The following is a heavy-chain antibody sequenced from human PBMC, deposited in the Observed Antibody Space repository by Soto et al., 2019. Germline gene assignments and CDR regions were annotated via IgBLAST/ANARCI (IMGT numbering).Heavy chain of an antibody. Sequence: QVQLVQSGAEVKKPGASVKVSCKAAGYAFTSYGISFLRQAPGQALEWMGWINIYNGNTNYVQKFQGRVIMTTDTSTNTAYMELRSLRSDDTAVYYCARDWCSGGSCYLFFDYWGQGTLVTVSS. J-gene: IGHJ4*02. CDR2: INIYNGNT. D-gene: IGHD2-15*01. CDR1: GYAFTSYG. CDR3: ARDWCSGGSCYLFFDY. V-gene: IGHV1-18*04.